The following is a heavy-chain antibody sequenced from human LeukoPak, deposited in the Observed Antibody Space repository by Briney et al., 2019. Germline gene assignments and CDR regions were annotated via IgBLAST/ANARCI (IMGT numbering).Heavy chain of an antibody. CDR3: ARQGNSGYTDY. D-gene: IGHD3-22*01. J-gene: IGHJ4*02. CDR2: ISSTSSYK. Sequence: ASGFTFSSYSMKWVRQAPGKGLEWVSCISSTSSYKYYADSVKGRFTISRDNAKNSLYLQLNSLRAEDTAVYYCARQGNSGYTDYWGQGTLVTVSS. V-gene: IGHV3-21*01. CDR1: GFTFSSYS.